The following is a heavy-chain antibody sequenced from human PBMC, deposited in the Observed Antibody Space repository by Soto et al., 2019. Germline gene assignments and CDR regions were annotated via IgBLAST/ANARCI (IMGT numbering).Heavy chain of an antibody. D-gene: IGHD4-17*01. CDR1: AGSLSSSNS. Sequence: PQTLSLTCVVSAGSLSSSNSWSWVRRPPGKGLEWIAHISDSGITDYNPSLKSRVTISVDKSKNRLSLKVSPVTAADTALYYCATGDFSHLDNWGQGTLVTVSS. CDR2: ISDSGIT. J-gene: IGHJ4*02. V-gene: IGHV4-4*03. CDR3: ATGDFSHLDN.